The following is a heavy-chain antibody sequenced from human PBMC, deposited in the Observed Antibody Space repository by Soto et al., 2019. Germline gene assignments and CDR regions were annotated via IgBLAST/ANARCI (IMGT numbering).Heavy chain of an antibody. CDR1: GGSISSYY. CDR3: ARGGSVPAATSLDYYYYMDV. CDR2: IYYSGST. Sequence: SETLSLTCTVSGGSISSYYWSWIRQPPGKGLEWIGYIYYSGSTNYNPSLKSRVTISVDTSKNQFSLKLSSVTAADTAVYYCARGGSVPAATSLDYYYYMDVWGKGTTVTVSS. D-gene: IGHD2-2*01. J-gene: IGHJ6*03. V-gene: IGHV4-59*01.